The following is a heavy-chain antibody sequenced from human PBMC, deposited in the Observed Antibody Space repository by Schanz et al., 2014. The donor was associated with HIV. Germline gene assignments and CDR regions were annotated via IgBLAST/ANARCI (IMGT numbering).Heavy chain of an antibody. D-gene: IGHD6-19*01. Sequence: EVTLSESGGGLVQPGGSLRLSCVASGFTFSTYAMSWVRQAPGKGLEWVSGMRGSDDSTFYADSVKGRFTISRDNSKNTLYFQMNSLRAEDTAIYYCAKTSYGWYFDYWGQGTLVTVSS. J-gene: IGHJ4*02. V-gene: IGHV3-23*01. CDR2: MRGSDDST. CDR1: GFTFSTYA. CDR3: AKTSYGWYFDY.